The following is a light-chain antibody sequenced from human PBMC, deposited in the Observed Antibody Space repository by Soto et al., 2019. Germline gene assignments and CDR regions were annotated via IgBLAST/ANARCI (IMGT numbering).Light chain of an antibody. CDR1: QSVSSY. V-gene: IGKV3-11*01. Sequence: EIVLTQSPATLSLSPGERATLSCRASQSVSSYLAWYQQKPGQAPRLLIYDASNRATGIPARFSGSGSGTDFTLTISSLEPEDVAVCYCQQRSNSPLTLGGGTKVEIK. CDR3: QQRSNSPLT. CDR2: DAS. J-gene: IGKJ4*01.